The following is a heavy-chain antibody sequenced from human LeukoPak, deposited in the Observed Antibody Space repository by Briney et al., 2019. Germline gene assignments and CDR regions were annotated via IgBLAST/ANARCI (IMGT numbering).Heavy chain of an antibody. CDR3: TRYNHGSYYVSYYFDY. CDR1: GFPLHNDW. CDR2: IKSKIDGGTI. Sequence: GGSLSLSCAAAGFPLHNDWLSWVRQAPRKGVDWVGRIKSKIDGGTIDYAVPVKGRFTISRDDSKNTMYLQMNSLKTEDTAMYYCTRYNHGSYYVSYYFDYWGQGTLVTVSS. V-gene: IGHV3-15*01. J-gene: IGHJ4*02. D-gene: IGHD3-10*02.